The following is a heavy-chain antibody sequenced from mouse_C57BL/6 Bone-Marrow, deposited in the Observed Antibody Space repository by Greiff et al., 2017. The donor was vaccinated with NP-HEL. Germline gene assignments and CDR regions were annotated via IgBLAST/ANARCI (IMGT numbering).Heavy chain of an antibody. CDR1: GYTFTSYW. J-gene: IGHJ2*01. CDR3: ARFITTVVGGYFDY. Sequence: VQLQQPGAELVKPGASVKLSCKASGYTFTSYWMQWVKQRPGQGLEWIGEIDPSDSYTNYNQKFKGKATLTVDTSSSTAYMQLSSLTSEDSAVYYCARFITTVVGGYFDYWGQGTTLTVSS. D-gene: IGHD1-1*01. V-gene: IGHV1-50*01. CDR2: IDPSDSYT.